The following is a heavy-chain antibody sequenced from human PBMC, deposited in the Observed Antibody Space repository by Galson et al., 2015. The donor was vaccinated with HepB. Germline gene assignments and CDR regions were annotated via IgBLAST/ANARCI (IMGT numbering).Heavy chain of an antibody. J-gene: IGHJ4*02. D-gene: IGHD4-17*01. CDR2: ISSTGTTM. V-gene: IGHV3-48*02. CDR3: ARVADADYGDHSHFDS. Sequence: SLRLSCAASGFTFSSYTMNWVRQAPGKGLESVSYISSTGTTMYYADSAKGRFTISGDNAQNSLYLQMNSLRDEDTAVYYCARVADADYGDHSHFDSWGQGTLVTVSS. CDR1: GFTFSSYT.